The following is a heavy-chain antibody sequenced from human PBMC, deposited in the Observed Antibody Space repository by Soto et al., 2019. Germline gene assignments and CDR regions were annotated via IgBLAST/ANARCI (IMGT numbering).Heavy chain of an antibody. CDR2: IYYSGST. CDR1: GGSISSGDYY. V-gene: IGHV4-30-4*01. Sequence: QVQLQESGPGLVKPSQTLSLTCSVSGGSISSGDYYWSWIRQPPGKGLEWIGYIYYSGSTYYNPSLKSRVTISVDTSRNQFSLKLSSVTAAVTAVYYCARGPTYYYDSSGYYDYYYYGMDVWGQGTTVTVSS. D-gene: IGHD3-22*01. CDR3: ARGPTYYYDSSGYYDYYYYGMDV. J-gene: IGHJ6*02.